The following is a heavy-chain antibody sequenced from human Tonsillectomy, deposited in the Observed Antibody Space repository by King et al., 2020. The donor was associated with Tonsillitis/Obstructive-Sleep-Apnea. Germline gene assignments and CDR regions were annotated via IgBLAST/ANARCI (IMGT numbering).Heavy chain of an antibody. V-gene: IGHV3-48*02. CDR3: ARVIAWFDP. D-gene: IGHD6-13*01. CDR2: ISSTTNVR. CDR1: GFTFSDYS. J-gene: IGHJ5*02. Sequence: VQLVESGGGLVQPGGSLRLSCAASGFTFSDYSMHWVRQAPGKGLEWVSYISSTTNVRYYADSGKGRFTISRDNAKNSLSLQMNSLRDEDTAVYYCARVIAWFDPWGQGTLVTVSS.